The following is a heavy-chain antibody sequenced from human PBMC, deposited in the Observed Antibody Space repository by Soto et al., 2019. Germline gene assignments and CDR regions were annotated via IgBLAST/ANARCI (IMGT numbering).Heavy chain of an antibody. D-gene: IGHD6-19*01. J-gene: IGHJ4*02. CDR1: GFTFSDHY. V-gene: IGHV3-72*01. Sequence: HPGGSLRLSCAASGFTFSDHYMDWVRQAPGKGLEWVGRTRNKANSYTTEYAASVKGRFTISRDDSKNSLYLQMNSLKTEDTAVYYCARVRYSSGWYDFDYWGQGTLVTVSS. CDR2: TRNKANSYTT. CDR3: ARVRYSSGWYDFDY.